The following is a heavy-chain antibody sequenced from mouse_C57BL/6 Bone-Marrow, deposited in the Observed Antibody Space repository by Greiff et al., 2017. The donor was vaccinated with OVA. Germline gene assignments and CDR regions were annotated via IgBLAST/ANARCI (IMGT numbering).Heavy chain of an antibody. J-gene: IGHJ4*01. Sequence: VQLQQPGAELVKPGASVKLSCKASGYTFTSYWMHWVKQRPGQGLEWIGMIHPNSGSTNYNEKFKSKATLTVDKSSSTAYMHLSSLTSEDAAVYYCAREEYGNYFYAMDYWGQGTSVTVSS. CDR3: AREEYGNYFYAMDY. CDR2: IHPNSGST. V-gene: IGHV1-64*01. D-gene: IGHD2-1*01. CDR1: GYTFTSYW.